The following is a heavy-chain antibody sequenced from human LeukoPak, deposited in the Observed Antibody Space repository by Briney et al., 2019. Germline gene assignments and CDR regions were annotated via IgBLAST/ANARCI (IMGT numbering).Heavy chain of an antibody. D-gene: IGHD1-14*01. V-gene: IGHV4-59*08. CDR2: IYYSGST. CDR1: GGSISPYY. CDR3: ARQPPRYYYYGMDV. J-gene: IGHJ6*02. Sequence: SETLSLTCSLSGGSISPYYWSWIRQPPGKGLEWIGYIYYSGSTNYNPSLKSRVTISVDTSKNQFSLKLSSVTAADTAVYYCARQPPRYYYYGMDVWGQGTTVTVSS.